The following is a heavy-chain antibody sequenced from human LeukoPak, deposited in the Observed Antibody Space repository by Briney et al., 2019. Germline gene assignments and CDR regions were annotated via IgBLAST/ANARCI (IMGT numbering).Heavy chain of an antibody. CDR1: GYTFTSYY. Sequence: ASVKVSCKASGYTFTSYYMHWVRQAPGQGLEWMGIINPSGGSTSYAQKFQGRVTMTRDMSTSTVYMELSSLRSEDTAVYYCARAHYGTGHTMVRGDESTQGAYYYYYYYMDVWGKGTTVTVSS. D-gene: IGHD3-10*01. CDR3: ARAHYGTGHTMVRGDESTQGAYYYYYYYMDV. V-gene: IGHV1-46*01. J-gene: IGHJ6*03. CDR2: INPSGGST.